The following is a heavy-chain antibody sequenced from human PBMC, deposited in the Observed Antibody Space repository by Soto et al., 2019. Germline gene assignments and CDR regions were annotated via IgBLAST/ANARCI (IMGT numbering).Heavy chain of an antibody. Sequence: QVQLQESGPGLLKPSETLSLTCAVSGASISNADYWWRWVRQPPGKGLEWIGEIWHTGNTNYNPSLMGRVTISMDKSNNHFSLKLSSVTAAVTAVYYCARVVCTSASCFSFDFWGQGTLVAVSS. CDR2: IWHTGNT. CDR1: GASISNADYW. D-gene: IGHD2-2*01. CDR3: ARVVCTSASCFSFDF. J-gene: IGHJ4*02. V-gene: IGHV4-4*02.